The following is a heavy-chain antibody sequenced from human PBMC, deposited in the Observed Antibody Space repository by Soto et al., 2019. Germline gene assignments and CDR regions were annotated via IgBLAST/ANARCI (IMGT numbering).Heavy chain of an antibody. Sequence: QVQLQESGPGLVKPSETLSLTCTVSGGSVSSGSYYWSWIRQPPGKGLEWIGYIYYSGSTNYNPSLKSRVTISVDTSKNQCSLKLSSVTAADTAVYYCARSGSYSFDYWGQGTLVTVSS. CDR1: GGSVSSGSYY. D-gene: IGHD1-26*01. CDR2: IYYSGST. J-gene: IGHJ4*02. CDR3: ARSGSYSFDY. V-gene: IGHV4-61*01.